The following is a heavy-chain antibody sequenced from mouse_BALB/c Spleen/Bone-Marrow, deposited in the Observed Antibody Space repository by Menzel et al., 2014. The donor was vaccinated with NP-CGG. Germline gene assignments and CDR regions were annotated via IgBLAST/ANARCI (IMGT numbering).Heavy chain of an antibody. CDR3: ARQGTLDY. CDR2: ISNGGGST. CDR1: GFTFRDYY. V-gene: IGHV5-12*02. J-gene: IGHJ4*01. Sequence: EVQRVESGGGLVQPGGSLKLSCATSGFTFRDYYMYWVRQTPEKRLEWVAYISNGGGSTYYPDTVKGRFTISRDNAKNTLYLQMSRLKFEDTAMYYCARQGTLDYWGQGTSVTVSS.